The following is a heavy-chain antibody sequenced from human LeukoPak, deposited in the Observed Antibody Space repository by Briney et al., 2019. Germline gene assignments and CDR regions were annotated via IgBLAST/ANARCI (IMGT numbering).Heavy chain of an antibody. D-gene: IGHD3-22*01. V-gene: IGHV1-18*01. CDR2: ISGYNGNT. CDR3: ARGGYYYYESSGYYLIDN. J-gene: IGHJ4*02. CDR1: GYTFTSYG. Sequence: GASVKVSCKASGYTFTSYGISWVRQAPGQGLEWMGWISGYNGNTKYAQKFQARVTLTTDTSTSTAYMELWGLRSDDTALYYCARGGYYYYESSGYYLIDNWGQGTLVTVSS.